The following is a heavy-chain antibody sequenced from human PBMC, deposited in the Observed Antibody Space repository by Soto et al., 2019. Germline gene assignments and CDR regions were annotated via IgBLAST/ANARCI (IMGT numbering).Heavy chain of an antibody. CDR2: VYDTWST. V-gene: IGHV4-59*08. CDR1: SGPSKSHN. D-gene: IGHD3-10*01. CDR3: VRQGIGFLHGLVDV. Sequence: QVQVQQSGPGLVKPSETLSLTCTVSSGPSKSHNWGWIRQPPGRGLEWIGYVYDTWSTSYTPSLKXXVXLSADPSTNRISLTLRFVTAADAAVYYCVRQGIGFLHGLVDVWGQGTTVIVSS. J-gene: IGHJ6*01.